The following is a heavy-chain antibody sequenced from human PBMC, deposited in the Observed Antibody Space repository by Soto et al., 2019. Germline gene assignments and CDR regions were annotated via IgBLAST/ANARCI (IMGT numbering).Heavy chain of an antibody. CDR2: ISGSGGST. CDR3: AKTSAATGFPPYDAFDI. CDR1: GFTFSSYA. D-gene: IGHD6-25*01. V-gene: IGHV3-23*01. Sequence: XXSLRLSCAASGFTFSSYAMSWVRQAPGKGLEWVSAISGSGGSTYYADSVKGRFTISRDNSKNTLYLQMNSLRAEDKAVYYCAKTSAATGFPPYDAFDIWGQGTMVTVSS. J-gene: IGHJ3*02.